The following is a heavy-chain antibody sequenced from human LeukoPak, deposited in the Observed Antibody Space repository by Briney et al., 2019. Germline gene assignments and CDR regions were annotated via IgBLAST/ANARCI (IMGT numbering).Heavy chain of an antibody. CDR1: GFTFSSYW. CDR2: IKQDGSEK. D-gene: IGHD6-19*01. CDR3: ARIRRGWSQNWDY. V-gene: IGHV3-7*01. J-gene: IGHJ4*02. Sequence: GGSLRLSCAASGFTFSSYWMSWVRQAPGKGLEWVANIKQDGSEKYYVDPVKGRFTISRDNAKNSLYLQMNSLRAEDTAVYYCARIRRGWSQNWDYWGQGTLVTVSS.